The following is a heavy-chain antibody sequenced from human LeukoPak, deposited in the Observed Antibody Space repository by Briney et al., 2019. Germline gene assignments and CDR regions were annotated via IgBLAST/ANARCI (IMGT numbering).Heavy chain of an antibody. CDR1: GYTFTSCY. CDR3: AKEAGLSYDSSGHAFDY. CDR2: INPSGGST. D-gene: IGHD3-22*01. J-gene: IGHJ4*02. Sequence: ASVKVSCKASGYTFTSCYMHWVRQAPGQGLEWRGRINPSGGSTSYATKFQGRVTMTRDTSTSTVYMELSSLRSEDTAVYYCAKEAGLSYDSSGHAFDYWGQGTLVTVSS. V-gene: IGHV1-46*01.